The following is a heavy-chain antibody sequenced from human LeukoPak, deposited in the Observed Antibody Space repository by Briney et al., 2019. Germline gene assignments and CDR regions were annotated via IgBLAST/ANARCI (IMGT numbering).Heavy chain of an antibody. Sequence: GGSLRLSCAVSGFTFSNHWMGWVRQAPGKGLEWVANIKEDGSEKYYVDSVKGRFTISRDNAKNSLHLQMNSLRAEDTAVYYCARYRGLGGGYYFDYWGQGTLVTVSS. D-gene: IGHD5-12*01. J-gene: IGHJ4*02. CDR3: ARYRGLGGGYYFDY. CDR1: GFTFSNHW. V-gene: IGHV3-7*04. CDR2: IKEDGSEK.